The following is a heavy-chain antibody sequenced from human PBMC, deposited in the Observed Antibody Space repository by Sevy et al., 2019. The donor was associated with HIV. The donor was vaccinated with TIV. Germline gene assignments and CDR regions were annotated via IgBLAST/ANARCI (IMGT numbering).Heavy chain of an antibody. J-gene: IGHJ4*01. D-gene: IGHD3-22*01. CDR2: FDPEDGET. V-gene: IGHV1-24*01. CDR3: ATDQGDSSRYYSFRLGY. Sequence: ASVKVSCKVSGYTLTELSMHWVRQAPGKGLEWMGGFDPEDGETIYAQKFQGRVTMTEDTSTDTAYMELSSLRSEDTAVYYCATDQGDSSRYYSFRLGYWGHGTLVTVSS. CDR1: GYTLTELS.